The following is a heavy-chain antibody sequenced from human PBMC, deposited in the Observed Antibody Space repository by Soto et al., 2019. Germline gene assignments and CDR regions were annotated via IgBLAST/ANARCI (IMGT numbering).Heavy chain of an antibody. V-gene: IGHV5-51*01. J-gene: IGHJ6*02. CDR1: GYSFTSYW. CDR3: ARRGGGSSAEVDA. Sequence: EVQLVQSGAEVKKPGESLKISCKGSGYSFTSYWIGWVRQMPGKGLEWMGIIYPGDSDTRYSPTFQGQVPISADKSISTAHLPRSSLKASDTAMYYRARRGGGSSAEVDAWGQATTLTASS. CDR2: IYPGDSDT. D-gene: IGHD6-13*01.